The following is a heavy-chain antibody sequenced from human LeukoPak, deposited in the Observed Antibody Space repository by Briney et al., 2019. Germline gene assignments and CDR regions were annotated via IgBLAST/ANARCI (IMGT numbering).Heavy chain of an antibody. Sequence: GGSLRLSCAASGFTFSTYRMNWVRQAPGKGLEWVSYISSSSSTIYYADSVKGRFTISRDNAKNSLYLQMNSLRAEDTAVYYCASGGSGRYGYYYYMDVWGKGTTVTVSS. V-gene: IGHV3-48*01. J-gene: IGHJ6*03. CDR1: GFTFSTYR. CDR3: ASGGSGRYGYYYYMDV. D-gene: IGHD1-26*01. CDR2: ISSSSSTI.